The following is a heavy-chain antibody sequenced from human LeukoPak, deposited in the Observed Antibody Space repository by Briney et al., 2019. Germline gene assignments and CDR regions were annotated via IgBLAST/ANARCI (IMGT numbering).Heavy chain of an antibody. CDR3: AKILYYYDSRGFEDY. CDR1: GFTFRTYG. Sequence: TGRSLRLSCAAPGFTFRTYGMHWVRQAPGKGLECVAVISYDGSNKYYGDSVKGRFIISRDNSKNTLYLQMNSLRAEDTAVYYCAKILYYYDSRGFEDYWGQGTLVTVSS. CDR2: ISYDGSNK. D-gene: IGHD3-22*01. V-gene: IGHV3-30*18. J-gene: IGHJ4*02.